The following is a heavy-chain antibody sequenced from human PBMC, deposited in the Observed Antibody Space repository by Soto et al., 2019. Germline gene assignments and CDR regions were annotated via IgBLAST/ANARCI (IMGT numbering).Heavy chain of an antibody. Sequence: ASVKVSCKASGGTFSSYAISWVRQAPGQGLEWMGGIIPIFGTANYAQKFQGRVTITADESTSTAYMELSSLRSEDTAVYYCARSRPDDYGNPTWFDPWGQGTLVTVSS. J-gene: IGHJ5*02. CDR1: GGTFSSYA. CDR2: IIPIFGTA. D-gene: IGHD5-12*01. CDR3: ARSRPDDYGNPTWFDP. V-gene: IGHV1-69*13.